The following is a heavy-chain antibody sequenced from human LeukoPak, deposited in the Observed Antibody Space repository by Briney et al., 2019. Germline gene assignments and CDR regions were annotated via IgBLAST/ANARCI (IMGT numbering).Heavy chain of an antibody. V-gene: IGHV1-2*02. D-gene: IGHD3-10*01. CDR1: GYTFTGYY. CDR3: ARARLLWFGELPSDSIDY. CDR2: INPNSGGT. Sequence: ASVKVSCKASGYTFTGYYMHWVRQAPGQGLEWMGWINPNSGGTNYAQKFQGRVTMTRDTSISTAYMELSRLRSDDTAVYYCARARLLWFGELPSDSIDYWGQGTLVTVSS. J-gene: IGHJ4*02.